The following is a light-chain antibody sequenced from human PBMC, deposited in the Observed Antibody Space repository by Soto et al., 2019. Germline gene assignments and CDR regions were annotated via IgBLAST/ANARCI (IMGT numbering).Light chain of an antibody. CDR3: QQSYSTFF. Sequence: DIPMTQSPSSLSASVGDRVTITCRASQSISSYLNWYQQKPGKAPKLLIYAASSLQSGVPSRFSGSGSGTDFTLTISSLQPEDFATYYCQQSYSTFFFGQGTKLEIK. CDR2: AAS. V-gene: IGKV1-39*01. CDR1: QSISSY. J-gene: IGKJ2*01.